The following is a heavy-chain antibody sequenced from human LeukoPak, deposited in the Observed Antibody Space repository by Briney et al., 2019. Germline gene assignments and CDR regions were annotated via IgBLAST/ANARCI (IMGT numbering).Heavy chain of an antibody. CDR3: ARESVVVTADAFDS. CDR2: IYYSGST. J-gene: IGHJ3*02. Sequence: SETLPLTRTDSRGSIRQYYWSWIRQPAGPGLEWIGYIYYSGSTNYNPSLKSRVTISVDTSKNQFSLKVSSVTAADTAVEYCARESVVVTADAFDSWGQGTMVTVSS. V-gene: IGHV4-59*01. CDR1: RGSIRQYY. D-gene: IGHD2-21*02.